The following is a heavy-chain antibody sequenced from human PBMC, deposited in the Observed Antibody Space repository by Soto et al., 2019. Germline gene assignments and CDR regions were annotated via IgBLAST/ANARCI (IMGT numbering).Heavy chain of an antibody. Sequence: QEQLVQSGGEVKKPGASVRVSCKASGYTFTKYGITWVRQAPGQGLEWMGWIGVYNGKTNYARKLQGRVITTADTTAITAYMELRRLRSHDTAVYYCSRARYCTSPSCYNHYYSGMDIWGQGTTVSVSS. D-gene: IGHD2-2*02. CDR2: IGVYNGKT. CDR3: SRARYCTSPSCYNHYYSGMDI. CDR1: GYTFTKYG. V-gene: IGHV1-18*04. J-gene: IGHJ6*02.